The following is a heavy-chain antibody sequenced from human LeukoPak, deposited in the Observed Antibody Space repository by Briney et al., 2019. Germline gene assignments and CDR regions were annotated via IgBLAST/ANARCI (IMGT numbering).Heavy chain of an antibody. Sequence: GGSLRLSCAASGFTFSSYWMSWVRQAPGKGLEWVANIKQDGSEKYYVDSVKGRFTISRDNAKNSLYLQMNSLRAEDTAVYYCARGLFIAAAGFDYWGQGTLVIVSS. D-gene: IGHD6-13*01. CDR2: IKQDGSEK. CDR3: ARGLFIAAAGFDY. J-gene: IGHJ4*02. CDR1: GFTFSSYW. V-gene: IGHV3-7*01.